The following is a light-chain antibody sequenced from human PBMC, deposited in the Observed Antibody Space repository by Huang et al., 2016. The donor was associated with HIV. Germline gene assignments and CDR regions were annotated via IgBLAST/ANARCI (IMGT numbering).Light chain of an antibody. J-gene: IGKJ4*01. V-gene: IGKV1-39*01. CDR1: QSISNH. CDR2: AAS. CDR3: QQSYSTPLT. Sequence: DIQMTQSPSSLSASVGDRVTITCRASQSISNHLNWYQQKPGKAPKLLIYAASTFQTGVPSTFNGSGSGTDFTLTISRLQPEDIATYYCQQSYSTPLTFGGGTKVEIK.